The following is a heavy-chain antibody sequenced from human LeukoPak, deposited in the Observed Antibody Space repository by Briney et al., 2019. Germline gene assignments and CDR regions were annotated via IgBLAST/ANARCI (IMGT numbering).Heavy chain of an antibody. D-gene: IGHD1-26*01. CDR2: ISSSSSTI. CDR1: GFTVSSNY. V-gene: IGHV3-48*01. Sequence: GGSLRLSCAASGFTVSSNYMSWVRQAPGKGLEWVSYISSSSSTIYYADSVRGRFTISRDNSKYTLYLQMNSLRADDTAVYYCAKDIRYSGSYRSGNYWGQGTLVTVSS. J-gene: IGHJ4*02. CDR3: AKDIRYSGSYRSGNY.